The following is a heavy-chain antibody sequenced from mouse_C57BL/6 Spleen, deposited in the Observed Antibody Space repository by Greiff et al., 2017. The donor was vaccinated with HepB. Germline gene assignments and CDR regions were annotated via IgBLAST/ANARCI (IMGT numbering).Heavy chain of an antibody. V-gene: IGHV1-80*01. CDR1: GYAFSSYW. D-gene: IGHD1-1*01. CDR3: ATFTTVVADNYARDY. Sequence: VQLQQSGAELVKPGASVKISCKASGYAFSSYWMNWVKQRPGKGLEWIGQIYPGDGDTNYNGKFKGKATLTADKSSSTAYMQLSSLTSEDSAVYFCATFTTVVADNYARDYWGQGTSVTVSS. CDR2: IYPGDGDT. J-gene: IGHJ4*01.